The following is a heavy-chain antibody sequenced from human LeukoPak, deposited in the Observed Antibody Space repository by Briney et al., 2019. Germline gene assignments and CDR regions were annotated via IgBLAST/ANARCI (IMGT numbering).Heavy chain of an antibody. CDR3: AKGSGLTGTFFDY. D-gene: IGHD7-27*01. CDR2: ISGSGGST. J-gene: IGHJ4*02. V-gene: IGHV3-23*01. CDR1: GFTFSSYP. Sequence: GGSLRLSCAASGFTFSSYPMSWVRQAPGKGLEWVSTISGSGGSTYYADSVKGRFTISRDNSKNTLYLQMNSLRAEDTAVYYCAKGSGLTGTFFDYWGQGTLVTVSS.